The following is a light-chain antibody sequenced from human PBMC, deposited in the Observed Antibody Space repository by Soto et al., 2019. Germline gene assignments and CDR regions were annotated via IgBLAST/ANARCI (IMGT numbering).Light chain of an antibody. CDR1: ESVVTS. Sequence: DIQMTQSPSTLSASVGDRVTITCRASESVVTSLAWYQQKPGKAPNLLIYKASTLERGVPSRFSGSGSGTEFTLTISSLQPDDFATYYCQQSISPPWTFGQGTKVEIK. CDR3: QQSISPPWT. V-gene: IGKV1-5*03. CDR2: KAS. J-gene: IGKJ1*01.